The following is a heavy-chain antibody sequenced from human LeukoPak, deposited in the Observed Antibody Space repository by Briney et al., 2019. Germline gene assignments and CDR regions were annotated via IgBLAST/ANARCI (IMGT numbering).Heavy chain of an antibody. Sequence: SETLSLTCTVSGGSISSSTYYWGWIRQPPGKQLEWIGSIFYSGTAYYNPSFKSRVSISVDTSKNQFSLKLSSVTAADTAVYYCARDGAVAGNDYYYYYGMDVWGQGTTVTASS. CDR3: ARDGAVAGNDYYYYYGMDV. CDR2: IFYSGTA. CDR1: GGSISSSTYY. J-gene: IGHJ6*02. V-gene: IGHV4-39*07. D-gene: IGHD6-19*01.